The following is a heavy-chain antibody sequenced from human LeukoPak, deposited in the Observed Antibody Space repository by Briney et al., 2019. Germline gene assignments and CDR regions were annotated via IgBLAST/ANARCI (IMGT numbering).Heavy chain of an antibody. CDR1: GFTFSSYS. J-gene: IGHJ4*02. CDR2: ISSSSRSI. V-gene: IGHV3-48*02. CDR3: VLGSPFDY. Sequence: PGGSLRLSCAASGFTFSSYSMNWVRQTLGKGLEWVSYISSSSRSIYYADSVKGRFTISRDNANNSLSLQMNSLRDEDTAVYYCVLGSPFDYWGQGTLVTVSS. D-gene: IGHD3-10*01.